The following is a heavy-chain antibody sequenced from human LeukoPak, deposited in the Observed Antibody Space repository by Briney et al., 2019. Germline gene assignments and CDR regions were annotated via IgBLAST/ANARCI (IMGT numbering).Heavy chain of an antibody. D-gene: IGHD5-24*01. CDR3: ARDPPLDGLGDY. J-gene: IGHJ4*02. Sequence: PGGSLRLSCAASGFTFSTYSMNWVRQAPGKGLEWLSLIYSGGSTYYADSVKGRFTISRDNSKNTLYLQMNSLRIEDTAVYYCARDPPLDGLGDYWGQGTLVTVSS. V-gene: IGHV3-53*01. CDR2: IYSGGST. CDR1: GFTFSTYS.